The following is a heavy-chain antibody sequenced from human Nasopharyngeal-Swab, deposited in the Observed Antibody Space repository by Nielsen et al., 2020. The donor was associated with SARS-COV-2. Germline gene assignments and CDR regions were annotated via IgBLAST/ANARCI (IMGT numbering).Heavy chain of an antibody. D-gene: IGHD4-17*01. CDR2: IIPIFGRP. V-gene: IGHV1-69*13. J-gene: IGHJ6*03. CDR1: GGTSSNYA. CDR3: ARQPSRDYGDYVDYYYYYMDV. Sequence: SVKVSCKASGGTSSNYAISWVRQAPGQGLEWMGGIIPIFGRPNYAQKFQGRVTITADESTSTAYMELSSLRSEDTAVYYCARQPSRDYGDYVDYYYYYMDVWGKGTTVTVSS.